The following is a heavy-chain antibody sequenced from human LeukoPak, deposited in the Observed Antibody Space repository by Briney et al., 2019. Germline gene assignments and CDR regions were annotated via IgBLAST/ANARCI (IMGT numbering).Heavy chain of an antibody. V-gene: IGHV4-34*01. D-gene: IGHD3-10*02. CDR1: GGSFSGYY. J-gene: IGHJ4*02. CDR2: INHSGST. Sequence: SETLSLTCAVYGGSFSGYYWSWIRQPPGKGLEWIGEINHSGSTNYNPSLKSRVTISVDTSKNQFSLKLSSVTAADTAVYYCARGAMFFVYWGQGTLVTVSS. CDR3: ARGAMFFVY.